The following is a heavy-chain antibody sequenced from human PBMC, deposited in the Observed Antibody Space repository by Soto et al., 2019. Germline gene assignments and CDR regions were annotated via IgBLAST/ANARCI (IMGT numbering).Heavy chain of an antibody. V-gene: IGHV4-4*07. J-gene: IGHJ4*02. CDR2: VFTSGTT. CDR1: DGSISTYY. Sequence: SETLSLTCTVSDGSISTYYWSWIRQPAGKELEWIGHVFTSGTTNYTPSLKSRVSMSLDTAKNQFSLKLRSVTAADTAVYYCARCHRGLRCHLDSWGQGTLVTVSS. CDR3: ARCHRGLRCHLDS. D-gene: IGHD4-17*01.